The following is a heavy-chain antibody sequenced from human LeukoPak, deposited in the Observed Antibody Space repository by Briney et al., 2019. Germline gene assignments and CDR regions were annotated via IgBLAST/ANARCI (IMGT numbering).Heavy chain of an antibody. D-gene: IGHD2-15*01. CDR2: ITPNSGGT. V-gene: IGHV1-2*06. CDR3: ARVRKCCSGGSYYSSKDY. Sequence: ASVKLSCKASGYTFTGYYMHWVRQAPGQGLEWMGRITPNSGGTNYAQKFQGRVTMTRDTSIRTAYMDLSRLRADGAAVYYCARVRKCCSGGSYYSSKDYWGQGPGVTVSS. CDR1: GYTFTGYY. J-gene: IGHJ4*02.